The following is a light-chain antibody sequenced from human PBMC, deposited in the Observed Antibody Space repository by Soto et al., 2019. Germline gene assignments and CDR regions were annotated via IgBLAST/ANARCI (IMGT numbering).Light chain of an antibody. CDR1: SSDVGGYNY. V-gene: IGLV2-14*01. CDR2: DVS. CDR3: SSYTSSSTYNYV. Sequence: QSALTQPASVSGSPGQSITIPCTGTSSDVGGYNYVSWYQQHPGKAPKLMIYDVSNRPSGVSNRFSGSKSGNTASLTISGLQAEDEADYYCSSYTSSSTYNYVFGAGTKVTVL. J-gene: IGLJ1*01.